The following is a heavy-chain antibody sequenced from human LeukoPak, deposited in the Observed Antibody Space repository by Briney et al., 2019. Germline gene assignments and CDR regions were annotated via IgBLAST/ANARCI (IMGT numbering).Heavy chain of an antibody. J-gene: IGHJ2*01. CDR2: IYYSGST. CDR3: ARDRGQGYFDL. CDR1: GGSISSGDYY. D-gene: IGHD3-10*01. Sequence: PSETLSLTCTVSGGSISSGDYYWSWIRQPPGKGLEWIGCIYYSGSTNYNPSLKSRVTISVDSSKNQFSLKLSSVTAADTAVYYCARDRGQGYFDLWGRGTLVTISS. V-gene: IGHV4-61*08.